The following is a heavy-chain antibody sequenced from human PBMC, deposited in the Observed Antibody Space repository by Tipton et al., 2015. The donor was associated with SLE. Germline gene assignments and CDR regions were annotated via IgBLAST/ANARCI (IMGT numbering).Heavy chain of an antibody. CDR2: IRYDGSVE. J-gene: IGHJ4*02. D-gene: IGHD2-15*01. CDR1: GFHFSTYG. V-gene: IGHV3-30*02. CDR3: ARGGDIGYCSGDSCYYRDYFDS. Sequence: GSLRLSCAASGFHFSTYGMHWVRQAPGKGLEWVAFIRYDGSVEDYADSVKGRFTISRDNSKNTLYLQMNNLRAADTAVYYCARGGDIGYCSGDSCYYRDYFDSWGQGTLVTVSS.